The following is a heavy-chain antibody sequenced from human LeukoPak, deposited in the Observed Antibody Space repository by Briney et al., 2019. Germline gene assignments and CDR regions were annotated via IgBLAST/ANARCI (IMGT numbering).Heavy chain of an antibody. CDR3: AKDKEYSLLFDY. V-gene: IGHV3-23*01. Sequence: PGGSLRLSCAASGFTFSSYAMSWVRQAPGKGLEWVSAISGSGGSTYYADSVKGRFTTSRDNSKNTLYLQMNSLRAEDTAVYYCAKDKEYSLLFDYWGQGTLVTVSS. CDR1: GFTFSSYA. J-gene: IGHJ4*02. CDR2: ISGSGGST. D-gene: IGHD4-11*01.